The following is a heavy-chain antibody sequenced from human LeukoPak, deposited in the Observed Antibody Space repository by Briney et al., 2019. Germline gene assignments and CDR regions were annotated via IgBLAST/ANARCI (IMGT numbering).Heavy chain of an antibody. V-gene: IGHV4-31*03. CDR1: GGSISSGGYY. CDR2: IYYSGST. Sequence: SETLSLTCTVSGGSISSGGYYWCWIRQHPGKGLEWIGYIYYSGSTYYNPSPKSRVTISVDTSKNQFSLKLSSVTAADTAVYYCARGDQDYYDSSGYLGSYYFDYWGQGTLVTVSS. CDR3: ARGDQDYYDSSGYLGSYYFDY. D-gene: IGHD3-22*01. J-gene: IGHJ4*02.